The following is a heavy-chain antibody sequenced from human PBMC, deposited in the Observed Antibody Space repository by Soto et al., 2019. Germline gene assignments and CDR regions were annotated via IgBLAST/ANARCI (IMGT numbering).Heavy chain of an antibody. Sequence: LSLTCAVSGGSISSGAYSWSWIRQPPGKGLEWIGYIYHSGSTYYNPSLKSRVTISVDRSKNQFSLKLSSVTAADTAVYYCARVQDTTGSTGFDPWGQGTLVTVSS. CDR3: ARVQDTTGSTGFDP. D-gene: IGHD1-1*01. CDR1: GGSISSGAYS. CDR2: IYHSGST. V-gene: IGHV4-30-2*01. J-gene: IGHJ5*02.